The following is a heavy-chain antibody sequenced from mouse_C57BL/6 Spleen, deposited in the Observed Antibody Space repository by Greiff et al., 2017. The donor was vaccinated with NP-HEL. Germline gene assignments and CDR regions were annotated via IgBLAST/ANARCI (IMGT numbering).Heavy chain of an antibody. V-gene: IGHV5-15*01. J-gene: IGHJ4*01. D-gene: IGHD4-1*01. CDR1: GFTFSDYG. Sequence: DVHLVESGGGLVQPGGSLKLSCAASGFTFSDYGMAWVRQAPRKGPEWVAFISNLAYSIYYADTVTGRFTISRENAKNTLYLEMSSLRSEDTAMYYCARYLGHYAMDYWGQGTSVTVSS. CDR2: ISNLAYSI. CDR3: ARYLGHYAMDY.